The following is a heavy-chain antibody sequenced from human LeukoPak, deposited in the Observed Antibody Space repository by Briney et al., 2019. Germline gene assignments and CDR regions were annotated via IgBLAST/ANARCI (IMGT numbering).Heavy chain of an antibody. CDR1: GYSFTSYW. CDR2: IYPGDSDT. D-gene: IGHD3-10*01. CDR3: ARHLKSPRSYGSGKGNWFDP. J-gene: IGHJ5*02. Sequence: GESLKISCKGSGYSFTSYWIGWVRRMPGKGLEWMGIIYPGDSDTRYSPSFQGQVTISADKSISTAYLQWSSLKASDTAMYYCARHLKSPRSYGSGKGNWFDPWGQGTLVTVSS. V-gene: IGHV5-51*01.